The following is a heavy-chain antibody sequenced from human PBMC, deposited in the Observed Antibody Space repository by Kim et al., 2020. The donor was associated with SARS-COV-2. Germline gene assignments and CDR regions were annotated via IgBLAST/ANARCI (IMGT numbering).Heavy chain of an antibody. V-gene: IGHV1-18*04. CDR2: ISAYNGNT. D-gene: IGHD2-2*01. CDR3: AGVLGYCSSTSCYDDYYYYGMDV. J-gene: IGHJ6*02. CDR1: GYTFTSYG. Sequence: ASVKVSCKASGYTFTSYGISWVRQAPGQGLEWMGWISAYNGNTNYAQKLQGRVTMTTDTSTSTAYMELRSLRADDTAVYYCAGVLGYCSSTSCYDDYYYYGMDVWGQGTTVTVSS.